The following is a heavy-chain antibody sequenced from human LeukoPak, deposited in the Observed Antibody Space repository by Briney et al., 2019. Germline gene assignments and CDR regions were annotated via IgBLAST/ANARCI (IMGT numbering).Heavy chain of an antibody. CDR2: INPSGGST. CDR1: GYTFTSYY. CDR3: ARRKGPYGLLYGMDV. J-gene: IGHJ6*02. Sequence: GASVKVSCKASGYTFTSYYMHWVRQAPGQGLEWMGIINPSGGSTSYAQKFQGRVTMTTDTSTSTAYMELRSLRSDDTAVYYCARRKGPYGLLYGMDVWGQGTTVTVSS. D-gene: IGHD4-17*01. V-gene: IGHV1-46*01.